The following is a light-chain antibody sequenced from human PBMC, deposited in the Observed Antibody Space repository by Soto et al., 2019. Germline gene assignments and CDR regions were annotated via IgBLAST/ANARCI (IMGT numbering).Light chain of an antibody. CDR3: QQYSSYPWT. J-gene: IGKJ1*01. V-gene: IGKV1-5*01. CDR1: QSISGW. CDR2: DVS. Sequence: DIQMTQSPSTLSASVGDRVTITCRASQSISGWLAWYQQKPGKAPKLLIYDVSSLESGVPSRFSGSGSETEFTLTISSLQPDDFATYSCQQYSSYPWTFGQGTKVESK.